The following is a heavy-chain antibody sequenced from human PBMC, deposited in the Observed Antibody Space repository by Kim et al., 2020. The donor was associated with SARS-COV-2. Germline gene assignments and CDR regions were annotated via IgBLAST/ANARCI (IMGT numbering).Heavy chain of an antibody. V-gene: IGHV3-11*05. J-gene: IGHJ3*02. CDR3: ARDYYDSSAHRAHAFDI. D-gene: IGHD3-22*01. Sequence: VKGRSTISRDNAKNSLYLQMNSLRAEDTAGYYCARDYYDSSAHRAHAFDIWGQGTMVTVSS.